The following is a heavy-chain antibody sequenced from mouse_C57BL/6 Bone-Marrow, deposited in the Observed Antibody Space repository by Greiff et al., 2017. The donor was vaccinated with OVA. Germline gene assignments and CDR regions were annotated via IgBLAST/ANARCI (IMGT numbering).Heavy chain of an antibody. Sequence: QVQLQQPGAELVRPGSSVKLSCKASGYTFTSYWMDWVKQRPGQGLEWIGNIYPSDSETHYNQKFKDKATLTVDKSSSTAYMQLSSLTSEDSAVYYCARSSDYDGGGYFDDWGQGTTLTVSS. V-gene: IGHV1-61*01. CDR1: GYTFTSYW. J-gene: IGHJ2*01. CDR2: IYPSDSET. D-gene: IGHD2-4*01. CDR3: ARSSDYDGGGYFDD.